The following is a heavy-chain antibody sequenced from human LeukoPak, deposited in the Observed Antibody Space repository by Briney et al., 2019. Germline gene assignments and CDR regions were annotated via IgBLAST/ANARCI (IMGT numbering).Heavy chain of an antibody. CDR1: GFAFSSYS. CDR2: ISSSSSYI. V-gene: IGHV3-21*01. J-gene: IGHJ6*02. CDR3: ARGSENGSGSYYTNYYYYGMDV. Sequence: GGSLRLSCAASGFAFSSYSMNWVRQAPGKGLEWVSSISSSSSYIYYADSVKGRFTISRDNAKNSLYLQMNSLRAEDTAVYYCARGSENGSGSYYTNYYYYGMDVWGQGTTVTVSS. D-gene: IGHD3-10*01.